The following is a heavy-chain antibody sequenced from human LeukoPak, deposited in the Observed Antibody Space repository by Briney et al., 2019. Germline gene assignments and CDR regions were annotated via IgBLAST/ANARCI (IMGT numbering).Heavy chain of an antibody. V-gene: IGHV1-24*01. CDR3: ARSGDPGYDAFDI. CDR2: FDPEDGET. D-gene: IGHD1-26*01. Sequence: ASVKVSCKVSGYTLTELSMHWVRQAPGKGLEWMGGFDPEDGETIYAQKFQGRVTMTRDTSTSTVYMELSSLRSEDTAVYYCARSGDPGYDAFDIWGQGTMVTVSS. J-gene: IGHJ3*02. CDR1: GYTLTELS.